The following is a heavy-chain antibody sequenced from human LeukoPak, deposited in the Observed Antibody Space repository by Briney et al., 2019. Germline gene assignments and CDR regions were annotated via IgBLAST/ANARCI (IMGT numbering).Heavy chain of an antibody. CDR2: IHYSGTT. Sequence: SETLSLTCTVSGGSITSYYWSWLRQPPGKGLDWIASIHYSGTTYYNPSLKGRVTISVDTSKNHFSLKLSSVTAADTAVYYCARGPTYQPIDYWGQGALVTVSS. CDR3: ARGPTYQPIDY. D-gene: IGHD2-2*01. CDR1: GGSITSYY. J-gene: IGHJ4*02. V-gene: IGHV4-39*02.